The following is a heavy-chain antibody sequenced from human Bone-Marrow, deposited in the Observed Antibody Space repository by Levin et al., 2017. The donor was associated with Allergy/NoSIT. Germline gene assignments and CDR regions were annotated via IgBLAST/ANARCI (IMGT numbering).Heavy chain of an antibody. Sequence: AGESLKISCAASGFTFSSYWMNWVRQSPGKGLEWVANINQDGNKNYYVDSVRGRFTISRDNAKNSLYLQMNTLRAGDKAVYYCARDTEYSTGDAWYDALGIWGQGTMVTVSS. V-gene: IGHV3-7*01. CDR2: INQDGNKN. D-gene: IGHD2-8*02. CDR3: ARDTEYSTGDAWYDALGI. J-gene: IGHJ3*02. CDR1: GFTFSSYW.